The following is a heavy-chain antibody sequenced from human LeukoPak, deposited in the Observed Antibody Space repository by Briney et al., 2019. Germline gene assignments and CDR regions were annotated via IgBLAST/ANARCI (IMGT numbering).Heavy chain of an antibody. CDR1: GNTFYTYS. J-gene: IGHJ4*02. Sequence: GASVKVSCKASGNTFYTYSVNWVRQAPGQGLEWVGGTIPIFGTPSYAPRFQGRVTITADDSSKAAHLELRNLVSDDTAVYYCAGARTGGFSNAWEYWGQGTLVTVSS. CDR2: TIPIFGTP. D-gene: IGHD5-18*01. V-gene: IGHV1-69*13. CDR3: AGARTGGFSNAWEY.